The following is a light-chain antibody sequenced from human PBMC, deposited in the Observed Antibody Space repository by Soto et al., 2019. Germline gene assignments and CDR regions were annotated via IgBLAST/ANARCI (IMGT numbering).Light chain of an antibody. J-gene: IGKJ4*01. CDR1: QSLVHRNGNDF. Sequence: DIVMTQSPLSLSVTPGEPASISCRSSQSLVHRNGNDFFDWYLQKPGQSPQLLIYWGSSRASGVPDRFSGSGSGTDFTLKISRVEAEDVGVYYCKQAVQNPLTFGGGTKVEIK. CDR2: WGS. CDR3: KQAVQNPLT. V-gene: IGKV2-28*01.